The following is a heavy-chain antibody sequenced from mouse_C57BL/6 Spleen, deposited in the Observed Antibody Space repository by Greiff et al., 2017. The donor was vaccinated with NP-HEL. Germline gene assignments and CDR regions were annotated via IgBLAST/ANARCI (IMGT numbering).Heavy chain of an antibody. CDR1: GFTFSNYW. CDR3: TGPGFITTYFDY. V-gene: IGHV6-3*01. D-gene: IGHD1-1*01. J-gene: IGHJ2*01. Sequence: EVQGVESGGGLVQPGGSMKLSCVASGFTFSNYWMNWVRQSPEKGLEWVAQIRLKSDNYATHYAESVKGRFTISRDDSKSSVYLQMNNLRAEDTGIYYCTGPGFITTYFDYWGQGTTLSVSS. CDR2: IRLKSDNYAT.